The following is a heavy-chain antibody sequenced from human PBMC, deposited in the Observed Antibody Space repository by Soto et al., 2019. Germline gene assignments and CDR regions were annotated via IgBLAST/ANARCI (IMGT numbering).Heavy chain of an antibody. CDR3: ARHHGGNSEEDAFDI. J-gene: IGHJ3*02. V-gene: IGHV5-51*01. CDR1: GYSFTNYW. CDR2: IYPGDSDT. Sequence: PWEPLQNSCKGSGYSFTNYWIGWVRQMPGKGLEWMGIIYPGDSDTRYSPSFQGQVTISADKSISTAYLQWSSLKASDTAMYYCARHHGGNSEEDAFDIWGQGTMVTVSS. D-gene: IGHD2-21*02.